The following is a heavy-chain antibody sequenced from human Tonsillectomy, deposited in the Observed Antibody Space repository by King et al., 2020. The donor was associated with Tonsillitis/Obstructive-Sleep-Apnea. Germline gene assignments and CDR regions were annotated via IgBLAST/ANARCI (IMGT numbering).Heavy chain of an antibody. CDR1: RSTFSNYA. J-gene: IGHJ6*02. CDR3: ARDPVTTVADYSYSYGMDV. Sequence: VQLVESGGGSVQPGGSLRLSCAASRSTFSNYAMNWVRQAPGKGLEWVSTITSSGVSTYYADSVKGRFTISRDNAKNTLYLQMNSLRAEDTAVYYCARDPVTTVADYSYSYGMDVWGQGTTVTVSS. D-gene: IGHD4-17*01. CDR2: ITSSGVST. V-gene: IGHV3-23*04.